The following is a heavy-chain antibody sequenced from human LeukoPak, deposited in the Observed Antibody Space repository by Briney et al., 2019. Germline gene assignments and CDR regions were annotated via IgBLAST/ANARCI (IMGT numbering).Heavy chain of an antibody. V-gene: IGHV1-2*02. Sequence: ASVKVSCKASGYTFTGYYMHWVRQAPGQGLEWMGWINPNSGGTNYAQKFQGSVTMTRDTSISTAYMELSRLRSDDTAVYYCARQDIVVVPAAISQGGLDYWGQGTLVTVSS. CDR3: ARQDIVVVPAAISQGGLDY. D-gene: IGHD2-2*01. CDR2: INPNSGGT. CDR1: GYTFTGYY. J-gene: IGHJ4*02.